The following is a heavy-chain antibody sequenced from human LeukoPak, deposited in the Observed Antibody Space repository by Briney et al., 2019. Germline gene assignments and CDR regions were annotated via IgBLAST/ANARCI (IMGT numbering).Heavy chain of an antibody. V-gene: IGHV4-61*02. Sequence: SETLSLTCTVSAGSISSGSYYWSWIRQPAGKGLEWIGRIYSSGSTNYNPSLKSRVTISVDTSKNQFSLKLNSVTVADTAAYYCARALVRGAARPFDYWGQGTLVTVSS. CDR1: AGSISSGSYY. CDR2: IYSSGST. D-gene: IGHD3-10*01. CDR3: ARALVRGAARPFDY. J-gene: IGHJ4*02.